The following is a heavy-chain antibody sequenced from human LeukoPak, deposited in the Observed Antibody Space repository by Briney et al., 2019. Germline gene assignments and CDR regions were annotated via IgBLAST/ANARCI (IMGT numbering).Heavy chain of an antibody. D-gene: IGHD3-3*01. J-gene: IGHJ6*02. Sequence: SETLSLTCSVSGDSIRSGDSYWGWIRQSPWTGLEWIGSIYYTGSPYYSPSLNSRRVTISVDTSKNQFSLKLISVTAADTAVYYCARLLITKRALDVWGQGIPVTVSS. V-gene: IGHV4-39*01. CDR3: ARLLITKRALDV. CDR2: IYYTGSP. CDR1: GDSIRSGDSY.